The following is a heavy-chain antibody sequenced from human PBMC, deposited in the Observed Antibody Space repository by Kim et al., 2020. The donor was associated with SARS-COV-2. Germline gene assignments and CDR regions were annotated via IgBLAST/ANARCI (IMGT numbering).Heavy chain of an antibody. V-gene: IGHV1-69*01. CDR3: AAREASGYYRSGAFDI. Sequence: KFQGRVTITADESTSTAYMELSSLRSEDTAVYYCAAREASGYYRSGAFDIWGQGTMVTVSS. J-gene: IGHJ3*02. D-gene: IGHD3-22*01.